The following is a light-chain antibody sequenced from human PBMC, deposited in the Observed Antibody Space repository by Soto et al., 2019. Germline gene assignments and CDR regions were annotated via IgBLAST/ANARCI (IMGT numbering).Light chain of an antibody. CDR1: QSVSTS. J-gene: IGKJ3*01. CDR3: QQRRDFFQVT. Sequence: EIVLTQSPGTLSLSPGERATLSCRASQSVSTSLAWYQQKPGQAPSLLIFDASNRVAGVPARFSGSGSGTDFTLTISSLEPEDVAVYYCQQRRDFFQVTFGPGTRLDIK. CDR2: DAS. V-gene: IGKV3-11*01.